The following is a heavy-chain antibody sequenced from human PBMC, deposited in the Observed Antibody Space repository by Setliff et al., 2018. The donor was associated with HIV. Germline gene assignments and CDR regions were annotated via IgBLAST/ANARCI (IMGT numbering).Heavy chain of an antibody. Sequence: ASVKVSCKASGYTFINYDINWVRQATGQGLEWMGWMNPDSGNTGCTQKFQGRVTMTTNTSMSTAYMELSGLRSEDTAVYYCATVSYYHDRSAYLGVFDYWGQGTLVIVSS. CDR3: ATVSYYHDRSAYLGVFDY. V-gene: IGHV1-8*02. J-gene: IGHJ4*02. D-gene: IGHD3-22*01. CDR2: MNPDSGNT. CDR1: GYTFINYD.